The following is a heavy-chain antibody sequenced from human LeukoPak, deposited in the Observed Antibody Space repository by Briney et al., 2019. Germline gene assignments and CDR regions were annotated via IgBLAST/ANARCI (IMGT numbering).Heavy chain of an antibody. CDR2: IDIRGDT. V-gene: IGHV3-53*01. D-gene: IGHD5-18*01. CDR3: ARRTGYGYGLDC. CDR1: GLTVSNND. J-gene: IGHJ4*02. Sequence: GGSLRLSCAASGLTVSNNDVSWVRQAPGKGLEWVSVIDIRGDTYYAETVKGRFTISRDKSKNTVSLQMDSLRAEDTAVYFCARRTGYGYGLDCWGQGTWSPSPQ.